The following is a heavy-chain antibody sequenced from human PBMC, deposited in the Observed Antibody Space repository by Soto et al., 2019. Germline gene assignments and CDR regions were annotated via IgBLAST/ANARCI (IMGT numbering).Heavy chain of an antibody. J-gene: IGHJ4*02. CDR1: GYIFTSYW. V-gene: IGHV5-51*01. Sequence: GESLKISCKGSGYIFTSYWICWFRQMPGKVLEWMGIIYPGDSDTRYSPSFQGQVTISADKSISTAYLQWSSLKASDTAMYYCARHYRGYCSGGSCYSIDYWGQGTLVTVSS. CDR2: IYPGDSDT. CDR3: ARHYRGYCSGGSCYSIDY. D-gene: IGHD2-15*01.